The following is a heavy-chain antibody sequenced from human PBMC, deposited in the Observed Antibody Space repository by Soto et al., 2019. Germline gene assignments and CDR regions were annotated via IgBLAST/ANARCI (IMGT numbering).Heavy chain of an antibody. Sequence: QVQLQQSGPGLVKPSQTLSLTCGISGDSVSSNSVAWHWIRQSPSRGLEWLGKTYYRSKWYNDSAVSVRSRITINPDTAKNQFSLQLNSVTPEDTAVYYCARESYYFDYWGQGTLVTVSS. V-gene: IGHV6-1*01. J-gene: IGHJ4*02. CDR1: GDSVSSNSVA. CDR2: TYYRSKWYN. CDR3: ARESYYFDY.